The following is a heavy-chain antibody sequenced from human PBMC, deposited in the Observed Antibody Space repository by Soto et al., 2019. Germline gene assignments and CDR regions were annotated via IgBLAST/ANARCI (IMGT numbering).Heavy chain of an antibody. CDR1: GFSLSTSGVG. J-gene: IGHJ4*02. CDR2: IYWDDDK. Sequence: SGPTLVNPTQTLTLTCTFSGFSLSTSGVGVGWIRQPPGKALEWLALIYWDDDKRYSPSLKSRLTITKDTSKNQLVLTMTNMDPVDTATYYCAHSAPHQNYDILTGYSYWGQGTLVTVSS. V-gene: IGHV2-5*02. CDR3: AHSAPHQNYDILTGYSY. D-gene: IGHD3-9*01.